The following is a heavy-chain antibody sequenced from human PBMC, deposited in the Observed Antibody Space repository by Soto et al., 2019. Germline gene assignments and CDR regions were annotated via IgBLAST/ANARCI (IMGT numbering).Heavy chain of an antibody. CDR1: GGTSNNYV. J-gene: IGHJ6*02. V-gene: IGHV1-69*01. CDR2: IIPISGTT. CDR3: ARGAPTTTFLGAIITYGMDD. D-gene: IGHD3-3*01. Sequence: QVQLVQSGAEVKKPGSSVKVSCKTSGGTSNNYVIYWVRQAPGQGLRWMGGIIPISGTTKYAQKFQSRLTITADESTSKAYMELSSLRSADTAVCYCARGAPTTTFLGAIITYGMDDWGQGTTVNASS.